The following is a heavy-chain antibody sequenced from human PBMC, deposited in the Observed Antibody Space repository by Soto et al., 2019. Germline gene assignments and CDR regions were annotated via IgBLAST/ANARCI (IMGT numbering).Heavy chain of an antibody. CDR3: ASAAGWFDP. CDR1: GFTFSDYA. J-gene: IGHJ5*02. Sequence: QVQLVESGGGLVKPGGSLRLSCAASGFTFSDYAMTWILQDPGNGLAWVSYISSSGNTISYVDSVKGRFTLSRDHARNSLYLQMNSLRAEDTAVYYCASAAGWFDPWGKGTLVTVSS. V-gene: IGHV3-11*01. CDR2: ISSSGNTI. D-gene: IGHD6-25*01.